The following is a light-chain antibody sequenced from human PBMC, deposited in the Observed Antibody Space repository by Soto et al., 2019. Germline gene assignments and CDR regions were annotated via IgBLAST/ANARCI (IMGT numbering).Light chain of an antibody. Sequence: EIVLTQSPGTLSLSPGEKATLSCRASQTVGDTFLSWYQQKPGLAPRLLIYGVSNRATGIPDRFSGSGSGTDFILTISRLEPEDFAVYYCQQYGSSRTFGQGTKVDIK. CDR1: QTVGDTF. CDR2: GVS. CDR3: QQYGSSRT. V-gene: IGKV3-20*01. J-gene: IGKJ1*01.